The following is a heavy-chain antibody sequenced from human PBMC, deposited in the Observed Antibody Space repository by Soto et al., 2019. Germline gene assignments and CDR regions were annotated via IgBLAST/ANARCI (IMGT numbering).Heavy chain of an antibody. D-gene: IGHD1-26*01. CDR2: IYYRGST. CDR1: GGSISSGGSY. J-gene: IGHJ4*02. Sequence: QVQLQESGPGLVKPSQTLSLTCTVSGGSISSGGSYWSWIRQHPGKGLEWIGYIYYRGSTYYNPSPKSRVIISVDTSKNQFSLRLSSVTAADTAVYYCARVVGIVGATEVIDYWGQGTLVTVSS. V-gene: IGHV4-31*03. CDR3: ARVVGIVGATEVIDY.